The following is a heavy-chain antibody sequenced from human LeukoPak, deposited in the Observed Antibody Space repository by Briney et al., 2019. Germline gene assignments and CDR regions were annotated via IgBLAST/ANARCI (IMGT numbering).Heavy chain of an antibody. CDR1: GGSISSGSYY. Sequence: SQTLSLTCTVSGGSISSGSYYWSWLRQPAGKGLEWIGRIYTSGSTNYNPSLKSRVTISVDTSKNQFSLKLSSVTAADTAVYYCARARTPTYYYDSSGYYYDYWGQGTPVTVSS. CDR2: IYTSGST. J-gene: IGHJ4*02. D-gene: IGHD3-22*01. V-gene: IGHV4-61*02. CDR3: ARARTPTYYYDSSGYYYDY.